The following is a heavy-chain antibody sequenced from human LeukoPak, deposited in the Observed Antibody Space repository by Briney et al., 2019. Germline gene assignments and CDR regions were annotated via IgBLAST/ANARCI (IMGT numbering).Heavy chain of an antibody. CDR3: ARTSGYSSGWYSP. CDR1: GGFLSGYY. J-gene: IGHJ5*02. CDR2: INYSGNT. Sequence: SETLSLTCAVYGGFLSGYYWTWIRQTPGKGLEWIGEINYSGNTNYNRSLKSRVTISADTSKNQFSLRLSSVTAADTAVYYCARTSGYSSGWYSPWGQGTLVTVSS. V-gene: IGHV4-34*01. D-gene: IGHD6-19*01.